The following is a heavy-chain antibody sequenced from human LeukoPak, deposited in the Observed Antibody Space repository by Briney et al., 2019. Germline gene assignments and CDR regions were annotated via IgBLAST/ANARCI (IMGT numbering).Heavy chain of an antibody. D-gene: IGHD3-3*01. V-gene: IGHV4-34*01. CDR2: INHSGST. CDR3: ARGLRFLVV. CDR1: GGSFSGYY. J-gene: IGHJ6*02. Sequence: SETLSLTCAVYGGSFSGYYWSWIRQPPGKGLEWIGEINHSGSTNYNPSLKSRVTISVDTSKNQFSLKLSSVAAADTAVYYCARGLRFLVVWGQGTTVTVSS.